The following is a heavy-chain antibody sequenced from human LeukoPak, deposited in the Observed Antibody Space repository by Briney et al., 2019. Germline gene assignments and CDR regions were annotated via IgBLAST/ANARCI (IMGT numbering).Heavy chain of an antibody. V-gene: IGHV3-7*04. J-gene: IGHJ4*02. CDR3: ARDCSSSSCYGNGVY. D-gene: IGHD2-2*01. Sequence: PGGSLRLSCAASGFTFSSYWMSWVRQAPGKGLEWVANIKQDGSEKYYVDSVKGRFTISRDNAKNSLYLQMNSLRAEGTAVYYCARDCSSSSCYGNGVYWGQGTLVTVSS. CDR1: GFTFSSYW. CDR2: IKQDGSEK.